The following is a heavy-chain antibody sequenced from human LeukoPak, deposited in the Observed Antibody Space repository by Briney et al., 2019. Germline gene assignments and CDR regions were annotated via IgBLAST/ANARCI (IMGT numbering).Heavy chain of an antibody. Sequence: GESLKISCKASGYSFTSYWIGWVRQMPGKGLEWMGIIYPGDSDTRYSPSFQGQVTISADKSISTAYLQWSSLKASDTAMYSCARADCSSTSCYGPFDYWGQGTLVTVSS. CDR1: GYSFTSYW. CDR2: IYPGDSDT. V-gene: IGHV5-51*01. CDR3: ARADCSSTSCYGPFDY. J-gene: IGHJ4*02. D-gene: IGHD2-2*01.